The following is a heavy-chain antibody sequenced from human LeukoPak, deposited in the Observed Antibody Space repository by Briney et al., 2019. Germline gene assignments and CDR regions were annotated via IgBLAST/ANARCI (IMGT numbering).Heavy chain of an antibody. CDR1: GFTVSNNY. J-gene: IGHJ4*02. V-gene: IGHV3-53*01. CDR2: IYSGGST. CDR3: ARAGQYYFDY. D-gene: IGHD4-11*01. Sequence: PGGSLRLSCAASGFTVSNNYMSWVRQAPGKGLAWVSVIYSGGSTYYADSVKGRFIISRDNSKNTLYLQMNSLRAEDTAVYYCARAGQYYFDYWGQGTLVTVSS.